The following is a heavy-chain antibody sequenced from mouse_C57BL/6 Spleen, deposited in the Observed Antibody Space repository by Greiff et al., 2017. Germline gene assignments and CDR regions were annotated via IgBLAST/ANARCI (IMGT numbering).Heavy chain of an antibody. J-gene: IGHJ1*03. D-gene: IGHD2-1*01. CDR1: GYAFSSSW. V-gene: IGHV1-82*01. CDR3: ASDGKGYFDV. Sequence: QVQLKESGPELVKPGASVKISCKASGYAFSSSWMNWVKQRPGKGLEWIGRIYPGDGDTNYNGKFKGKATLTADKSSSTAYMQLSSLTSEDSAVYFCASDGKGYFDVWGTGTTVTVSS. CDR2: IYPGDGDT.